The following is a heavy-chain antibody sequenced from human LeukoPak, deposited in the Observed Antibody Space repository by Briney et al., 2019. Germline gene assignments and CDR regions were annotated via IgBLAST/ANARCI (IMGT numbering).Heavy chain of an antibody. CDR3: ARHTVSRVGGDFDF. Sequence: SETLSLTCSVSGGSISNFYWSWIRQPPGKELEWIAYIHYSGQTTQNPSLSGRVTISLDTSENQVSLRLSSVMAADTAVYYCARHTVSRVGGDFDFWGQGTLVTVSS. CDR1: GGSISNFY. V-gene: IGHV4-59*08. D-gene: IGHD3-10*01. CDR2: IHYSGQT. J-gene: IGHJ4*02.